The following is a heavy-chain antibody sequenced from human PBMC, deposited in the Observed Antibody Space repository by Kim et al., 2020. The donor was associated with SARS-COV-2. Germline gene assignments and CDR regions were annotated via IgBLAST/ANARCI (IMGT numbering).Heavy chain of an antibody. D-gene: IGHD3-22*01. J-gene: IGHJ4*02. V-gene: IGHV4-39*01. Sequence: PSLKSRVTISVDTSKNQFSLKLSSVTAADTAVYYCARLGDYYDSIPRVHNWGQGTLVTVSS. CDR3: ARLGDYYDSIPRVHN.